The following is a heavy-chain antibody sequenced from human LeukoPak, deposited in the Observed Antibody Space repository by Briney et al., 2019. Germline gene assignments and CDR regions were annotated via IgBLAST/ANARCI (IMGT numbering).Heavy chain of an antibody. CDR3: ARDRIVVVPFYWFDP. CDR1: GYTFTGYY. V-gene: IGHV1-2*02. CDR2: INPNSGGT. J-gene: IGHJ5*02. Sequence: ASVKVSCKASGYTFTGYYMHWVRQAPGQGLEWMGWINPNSGGTNYAQKFQGRVTMTRDTSISTAYMELSRLRSDDTAVYHCARDRIVVVPFYWFDPWGQGTLVTVSS. D-gene: IGHD2-2*01.